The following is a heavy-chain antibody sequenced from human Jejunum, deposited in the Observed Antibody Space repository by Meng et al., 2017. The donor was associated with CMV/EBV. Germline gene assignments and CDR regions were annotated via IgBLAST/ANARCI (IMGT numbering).Heavy chain of an antibody. CDR2: FYSSDTY. CDR3: ARGPGASTREGFDY. CDR1: GGSINNYY. D-gene: IGHD1-26*01. V-gene: IGHV4-4*07. J-gene: IGHJ4*02. Sequence: RGSGPGLVKPPETLSLTCTSSGGSINNYYWSWIRQSAEKGLEWIGRFYSSDTYNYHPSLNSRVTMSLDTSKNQFSLNLRSVTAADTAIYYCARGPGASTREGFDYWGLGTLVTVSS.